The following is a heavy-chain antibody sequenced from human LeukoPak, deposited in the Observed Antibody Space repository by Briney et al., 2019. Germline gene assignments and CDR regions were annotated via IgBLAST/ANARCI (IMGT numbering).Heavy chain of an antibody. CDR1: GFTFDDYA. D-gene: IGHD4-11*01. V-gene: IGHV3-9*01. CDR3: AKDGGEYSNPDY. J-gene: IGHJ4*02. CDR2: ISWNSGSI. Sequence: GGSLRLSCAASGFTFDDYAMHWVRHAPGKGLEWVSGISWNSGSIGYADSVKGRFTISRDNAKNSLYLQMNSLRAEDTALYYCAKDGGEYSNPDYWGQGTLVTVSS.